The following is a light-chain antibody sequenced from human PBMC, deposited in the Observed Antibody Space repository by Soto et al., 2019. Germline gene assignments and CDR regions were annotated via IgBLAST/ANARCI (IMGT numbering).Light chain of an antibody. CDR1: SSDVGGYKY. CDR3: SSYTTTTTLG. Sequence: QSVLTQPASVSGSPGQSITISCTGTSSDVGGYKYVSWYQQHPGKAPKLMIYEVSNRPLGVSKRFSGSKSGNTASLTISGLQAEDEADYYCSSYTTTTTLGFGGGTKLTVL. J-gene: IGLJ3*02. CDR2: EVS. V-gene: IGLV2-14*01.